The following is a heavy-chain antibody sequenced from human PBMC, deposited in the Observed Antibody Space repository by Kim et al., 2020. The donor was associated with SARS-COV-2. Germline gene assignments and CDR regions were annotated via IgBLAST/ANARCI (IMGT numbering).Heavy chain of an antibody. J-gene: IGHJ6*02. CDR1: GFTFSSYA. CDR3: ARVIAAAVYYYGMDV. D-gene: IGHD6-13*01. V-gene: IGHV3-30*04. Sequence: GGSLRLSCAASGFTFSSYAMHWVRQAPGKGLEWVAVISYDGSNKYYADSVKGRFTISRDNSKNTLYLQMNSLRAEDTAVYYCARVIAAAVYYYGMDVWGQGTTVTVSS. CDR2: ISYDGSNK.